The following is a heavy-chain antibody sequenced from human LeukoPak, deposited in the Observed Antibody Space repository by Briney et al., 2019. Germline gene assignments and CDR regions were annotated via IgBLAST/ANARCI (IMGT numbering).Heavy chain of an antibody. D-gene: IGHD2-2*01. Sequence: PGGSLRLSCAASGFTFSSYAMHWVRQAPGKGLEWVAVISYDGSNKYYADSVKGRFTISRDNSKNTLYLQMNSLRAEDTAVYYCARAEYRYCSSTSCYGFDYWGQGTLVTVSS. J-gene: IGHJ4*02. V-gene: IGHV3-30-3*01. CDR1: GFTFSSYA. CDR2: ISYDGSNK. CDR3: ARAEYRYCSSTSCYGFDY.